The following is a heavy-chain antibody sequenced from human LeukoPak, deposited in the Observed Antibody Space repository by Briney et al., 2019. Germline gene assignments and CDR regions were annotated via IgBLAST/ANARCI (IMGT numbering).Heavy chain of an antibody. D-gene: IGHD3-10*01. CDR1: GGSISSSSYY. V-gene: IGHV4-39*07. CDR2: IYYSGST. CDR3: ARGYDSGSYYRH. J-gene: IGHJ4*02. Sequence: SETLSLTCTVSGGSISSSSYYWGWIRQPPGKGLEWIGSIYYSGSTYYNPSLKSRVTISVDTSKNQFSLKLSSVTAADTAVFYCARGYDSGSYYRHWGQGTLVTVSS.